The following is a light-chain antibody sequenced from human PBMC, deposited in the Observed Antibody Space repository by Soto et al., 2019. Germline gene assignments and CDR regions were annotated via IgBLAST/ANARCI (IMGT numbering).Light chain of an antibody. CDR3: CSYAGSSTPVV. J-gene: IGLJ2*01. V-gene: IGLV2-23*01. Sequence: QSALTQPASVSGSPGQSITISCTGTSSDVGSYNLVAWYQQHPGKAPKLLIYEGSKRPSGVSNRFSVSKSGNTASLTISGLQAEDDAEYYCCSYAGSSTPVVFGGGTKLTVL. CDR2: EGS. CDR1: SSDVGSYNL.